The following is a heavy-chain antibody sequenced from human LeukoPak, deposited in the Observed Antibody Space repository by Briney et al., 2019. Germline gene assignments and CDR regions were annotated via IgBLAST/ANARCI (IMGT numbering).Heavy chain of an antibody. J-gene: IGHJ4*02. CDR2: ISHSGST. CDR3: ARVTGYVMEDYFDY. Sequence: PSETLSLTCSVSNGSISVYYWSWIRQPPGKGLEWIGYISHSGSTNYNPSLKSRVTISVDTSKNQFSLRLSSVTAADTAVYYCARVTGYVMEDYFDYWGQGTLVTVSS. CDR1: NGSISVYY. D-gene: IGHD6-13*01. V-gene: IGHV4-59*01.